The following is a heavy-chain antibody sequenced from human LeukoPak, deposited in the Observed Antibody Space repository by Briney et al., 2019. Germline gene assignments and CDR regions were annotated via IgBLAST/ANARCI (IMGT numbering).Heavy chain of an antibody. V-gene: IGHV3-64D*06. Sequence: GGSLRLSCAASGFTFSNAWMSWVRQAPGKGLEYVSAISSNGGSTYYADSVKGRFTISRDNSKNTLYLQMSSLRAEDTAVYYCVKDPAYSSSWLKAAYFQHWGQGTLVTVSS. CDR1: GFTFSNAW. D-gene: IGHD6-13*01. J-gene: IGHJ1*01. CDR3: VKDPAYSSSWLKAAYFQH. CDR2: ISSNGGST.